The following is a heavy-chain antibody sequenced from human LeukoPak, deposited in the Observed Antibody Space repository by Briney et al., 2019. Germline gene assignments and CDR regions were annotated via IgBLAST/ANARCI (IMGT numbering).Heavy chain of an antibody. CDR2: ILYSGRT. D-gene: IGHD2-15*01. J-gene: IGHJ3*02. Sequence: SSESLSLTCTVSGGSISSYYWSWIRQPPGKGLEWIGYILYSGRTNYNPSLKSRVTISVDTPKNQFSLKLSSVTAADTAVYYCARASIVVVVAATHPAAFDIRGQGTMVT. V-gene: IGHV4-59*01. CDR3: ARASIVVVVAATHPAAFDI. CDR1: GGSISSYY.